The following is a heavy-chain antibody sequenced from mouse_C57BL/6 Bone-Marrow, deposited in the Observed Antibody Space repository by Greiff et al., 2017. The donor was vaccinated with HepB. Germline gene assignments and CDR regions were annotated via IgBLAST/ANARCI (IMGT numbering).Heavy chain of an antibody. CDR2: IRNKANGYTT. Sequence: EVQRVESGGGLVQPGGSLSLSCAASGFTFTDYYMSWVRQPPGKALEWLGFIRNKANGYTTEYSASVKGRFTISRDNSQSILYLQMNALRAEDSATYYGARTGYYFDYWGQGTTLTVSS. CDR3: ARTGYYFDY. J-gene: IGHJ2*01. D-gene: IGHD2-2*01. CDR1: GFTFTDYY. V-gene: IGHV7-3*01.